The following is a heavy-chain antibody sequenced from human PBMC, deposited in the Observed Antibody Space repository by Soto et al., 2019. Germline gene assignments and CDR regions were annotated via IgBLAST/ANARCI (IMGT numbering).Heavy chain of an antibody. Sequence: ASVKVSCKASGGTFSSYAISWVRQAPGQGLEWMGGIIPIFGTANYAQKFQGRVTITADESTSTAYMELSSLRSEDTAVYYCARVTPSSGSSGGMDVWGQGTTVTVSS. D-gene: IGHD5-18*01. V-gene: IGHV1-69*13. CDR1: GGTFSSYA. J-gene: IGHJ6*02. CDR3: ARVTPSSGSSGGMDV. CDR2: IIPIFGTA.